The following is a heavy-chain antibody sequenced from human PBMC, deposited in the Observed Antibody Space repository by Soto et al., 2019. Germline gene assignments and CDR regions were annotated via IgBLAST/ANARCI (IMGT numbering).Heavy chain of an antibody. V-gene: IGHV3-9*01. Sequence: EVQLVESGGGLVQPGRSLRLSCSASGFTFDDYAMHWVRQAPGKGLEWVSGISWNSGSIAYADSVKGRFTISRDNGKHSLYLEMNSLRAEDTALYYCAKGVALGYCTSTSCHNYYMDVWGKGTTVTVSS. D-gene: IGHD2-2*02. J-gene: IGHJ6*03. CDR3: AKGVALGYCTSTSCHNYYMDV. CDR2: ISWNSGSI. CDR1: GFTFDDYA.